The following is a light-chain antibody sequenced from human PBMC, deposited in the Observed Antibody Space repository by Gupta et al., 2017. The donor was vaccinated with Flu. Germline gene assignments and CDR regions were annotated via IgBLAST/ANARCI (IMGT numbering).Light chain of an antibody. Sequence: VTISWSGSMTDVGSNTVNWCQQLPGTTANVLIYSETRRPSGVPDRFSGSKSGTSASLVISGLQSEEDADYYCGAWDESLNGHVVFGGGTKLTVL. V-gene: IGLV1-44*01. CDR3: GAWDESLNGHVV. CDR2: SET. CDR1: MTDVGSNT. J-gene: IGLJ2*01.